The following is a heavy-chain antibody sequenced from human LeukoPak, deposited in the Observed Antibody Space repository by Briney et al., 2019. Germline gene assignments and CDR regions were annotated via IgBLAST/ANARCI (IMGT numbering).Heavy chain of an antibody. CDR3: ARNLWFGESSDAFDM. CDR1: GYTFTAYY. J-gene: IGHJ3*02. Sequence: ASVKVSCKASGYTFTAYYMHWVRQAPGQGLEWMGWINPNSGGTNYAQKFQGRVTMTRDTSISTAYMELSRLRSDDTAVYYCARNLWFGESSDAFDMWGQGTMVTVSS. D-gene: IGHD3-10*01. CDR2: INPNSGGT. V-gene: IGHV1-2*02.